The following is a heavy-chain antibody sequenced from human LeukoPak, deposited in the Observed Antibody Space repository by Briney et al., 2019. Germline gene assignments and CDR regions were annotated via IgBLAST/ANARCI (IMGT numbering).Heavy chain of an antibody. V-gene: IGHV4-39*07. D-gene: IGHD3-3*01. Sequence: SSETLSLTCSASGGSISSSTYFWGWIRQPPGKGLEWIGTIYHTGTTYYNPSLQSRVTISVDTSKNQFSLKLSSVTAADTAVYYCARVASSYDFWSGQNWFDPWGQGTLVTVSS. CDR1: GGSISSSTYF. J-gene: IGHJ5*02. CDR3: ARVASSYDFWSGQNWFDP. CDR2: IYHTGTT.